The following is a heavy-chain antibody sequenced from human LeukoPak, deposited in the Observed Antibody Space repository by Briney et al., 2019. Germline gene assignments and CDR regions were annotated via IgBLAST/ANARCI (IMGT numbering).Heavy chain of an antibody. D-gene: IGHD3-10*01. CDR2: ITGSGGIT. Sequence: GGSLRLSCAASGLTFNSHAMSWVRQAPGKGLEWVSGITGSGGITYYAESVRGRFTISRDNSKNTLYLQMNSLRAEDTAVYYCVTRPPSETYYGVFDYWGQGTLDTVSS. CDR1: GLTFNSHA. V-gene: IGHV3-23*01. J-gene: IGHJ4*02. CDR3: VTRPPSETYYGVFDY.